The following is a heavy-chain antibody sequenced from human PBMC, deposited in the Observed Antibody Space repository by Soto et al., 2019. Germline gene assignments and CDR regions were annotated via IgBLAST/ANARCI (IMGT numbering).Heavy chain of an antibody. V-gene: IGHV3-30*18. D-gene: IGHD3-22*01. Sequence: QVQLVESGGGVVQPGRSLRLSCAASEFGFSSYGMHWVRQAPGKGLEWVAVISYDGSNKYYADSVKGRFTISRDNSKNTLFLQMNSLRAEDMAVYYCAKARLYSYDSSTYSSSVDYWGQGTLVTVSS. CDR2: ISYDGSNK. J-gene: IGHJ4*02. CDR3: AKARLYSYDSSTYSSSVDY. CDR1: EFGFSSYG.